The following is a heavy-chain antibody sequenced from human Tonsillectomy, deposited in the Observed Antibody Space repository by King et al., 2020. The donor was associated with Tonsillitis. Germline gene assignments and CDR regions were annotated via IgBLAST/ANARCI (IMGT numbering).Heavy chain of an antibody. J-gene: IGHJ4*02. Sequence: QLVQSGAEVKKPGESLKISCKGSGYSFTNYWIGWVRQMPGQGLEWMGMINPGNSDSRYSPSFQGQVTVSADKSSSTAYLQWSSLKASDTAMYYCARVEGGAIDYWGQGALVTVS. V-gene: IGHV5-51*01. CDR1: GYSFTNYW. CDR2: INPGNSDS. D-gene: IGHD3-16*01. CDR3: ARVEGGAIDY.